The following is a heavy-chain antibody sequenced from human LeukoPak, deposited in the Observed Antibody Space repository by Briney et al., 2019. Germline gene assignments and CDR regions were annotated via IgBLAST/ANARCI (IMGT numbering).Heavy chain of an antibody. CDR3: AKVPYYDSSGYLDY. Sequence: GESLRLSCAASGFTFSSYAMSWVRRAPGKGLEWVSAISGSGGSTYYADSVKGRFTISRDNSKNTLYLQMNSLRAEDTAVYYCAKVPYYDSSGYLDYWGQGTLVTVSS. V-gene: IGHV3-23*01. J-gene: IGHJ4*02. D-gene: IGHD3-22*01. CDR1: GFTFSSYA. CDR2: ISGSGGST.